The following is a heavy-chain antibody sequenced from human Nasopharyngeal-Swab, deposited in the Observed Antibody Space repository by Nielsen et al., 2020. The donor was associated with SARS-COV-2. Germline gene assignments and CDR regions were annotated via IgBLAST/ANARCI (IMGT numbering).Heavy chain of an antibody. CDR3: ARELMIHSGWYPFDY. CDR1: GFTFSSYA. CDR2: ISYDGSNK. V-gene: IGHV3-30-3*01. Sequence: GESLKISCAASGFTFSSYAMHWVRKAPGKGLEWVAVISYDGSNKYYADSVKGRFTISRDNSKNALYLQMNSLRAEDTAVYYCARELMIHSGWYPFDYWCQGTLVTVSS. D-gene: IGHD6-19*01. J-gene: IGHJ4*02.